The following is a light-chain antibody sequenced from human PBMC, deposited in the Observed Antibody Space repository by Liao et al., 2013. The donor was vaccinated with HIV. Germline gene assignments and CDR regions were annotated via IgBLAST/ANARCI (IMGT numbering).Light chain of an antibody. J-gene: IGLJ2*01. CDR3: QAWDSNEVI. Sequence: SYELTQPPSVSVAPGKTARITCGGNNIGSKSVHWYQQKPGQAPVLVISYDSDRPSGIPERFSGFNPGNTATLTISRVEAGDEADYYCQAWDSNEVIFGGGTKLSVL. CDR1: NIGSKS. CDR2: YDS. V-gene: IGLV3-21*01.